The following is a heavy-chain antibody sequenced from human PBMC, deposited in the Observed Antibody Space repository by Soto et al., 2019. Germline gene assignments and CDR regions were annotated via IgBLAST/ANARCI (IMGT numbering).Heavy chain of an antibody. Sequence: EVQLLESGGGLVQPGGSLRLSCAASGFTFSSYAMSWVRQAPGKGLEWVSAISGSGGSTYYAVSVKGRFTISRDNSKNTLYLQMNSRTAEDTAVYYCAKEPYSSSSGNWFDPWGQGTLVTVSS. CDR1: GFTFSSYA. D-gene: IGHD6-6*01. J-gene: IGHJ5*02. CDR2: ISGSGGST. CDR3: AKEPYSSSSGNWFDP. V-gene: IGHV3-23*01.